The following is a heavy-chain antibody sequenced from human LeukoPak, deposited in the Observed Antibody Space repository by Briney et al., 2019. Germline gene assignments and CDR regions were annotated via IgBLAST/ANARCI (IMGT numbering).Heavy chain of an antibody. V-gene: IGHV1-18*01. CDR3: AREDTRRGSRGYFDY. CDR1: GYTFTSYG. J-gene: IGHJ4*02. Sequence: ASVKVSCKASGYTFTSYGISWVRQAPGQGLEWTGWISGDNGSTNYAQKLQGRVTMTTDTSTSTAYMELRSLRSDDSAIYYCAREDTRRGSRGYFDYWGQGTLVTVSS. D-gene: IGHD2-2*01. CDR2: ISGDNGST.